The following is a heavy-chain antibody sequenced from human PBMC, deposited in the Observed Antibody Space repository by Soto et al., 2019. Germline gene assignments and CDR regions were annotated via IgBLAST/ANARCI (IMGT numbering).Heavy chain of an antibody. CDR3: ATVGVVRYFDWLPVFDY. CDR2: FDPEDGET. Sequence: ASVKVSCKISGYTLTELSMHWVSKTPGKGLEWMGGFDPEDGETIYAQKFQGRVTMTEDTSTDTAYMELSSLRSEDTAVYYCATVGVVRYFDWLPVFDYWGQGTLVTVSS. CDR1: GYTLTELS. D-gene: IGHD3-9*01. J-gene: IGHJ4*02. V-gene: IGHV1-24*01.